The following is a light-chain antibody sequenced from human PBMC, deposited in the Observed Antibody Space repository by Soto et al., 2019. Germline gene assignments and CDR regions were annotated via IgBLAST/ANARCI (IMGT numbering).Light chain of an antibody. J-gene: IGKJ2*01. V-gene: IGKV1-9*01. Sequence: DIQLTQSPSFLSASVGDRVTITCRASQGISSYLAWCQQKPGKAPKLLIYAASTLQSGVPSRFSGSGSGTEFTLTISSLQPEDFATYYCQQLNSYPPTFGQGTKLEIK. CDR3: QQLNSYPPT. CDR2: AAS. CDR1: QGISSY.